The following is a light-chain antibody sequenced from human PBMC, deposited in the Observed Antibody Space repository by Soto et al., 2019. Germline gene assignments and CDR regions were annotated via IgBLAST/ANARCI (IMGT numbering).Light chain of an antibody. CDR1: SSNIGNNY. CDR2: DNN. J-gene: IGLJ1*01. V-gene: IGLV1-51*01. CDR3: SSYSRSINYV. Sequence: QSVLTQPPSVSAAPGQKVTISCSGSSSNIGNNYVSWYQQLPGTAPKLLIYDNNKRPSGIPDRFSGSKSGTSATLGITGLQPEDEAEYFCSSYSRSINYVFGTGTKVTVL.